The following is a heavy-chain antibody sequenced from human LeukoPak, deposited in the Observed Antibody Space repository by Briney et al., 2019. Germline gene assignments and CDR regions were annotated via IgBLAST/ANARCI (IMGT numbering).Heavy chain of an antibody. CDR1: GFTVSSNY. J-gene: IGHJ4*02. V-gene: IGHV3-53*01. Sequence: GGSLRLSCAASGFTVSSNYMSWVRQAPGKGLEWVSAVTGSYTTFYADSVKGRFTISRDNSKNTVYLQMHSLRAEDTAVYYCARGQTYFDYWGQGTLVTVSS. CDR3: ARGQTYFDY. CDR2: VTGSYTT.